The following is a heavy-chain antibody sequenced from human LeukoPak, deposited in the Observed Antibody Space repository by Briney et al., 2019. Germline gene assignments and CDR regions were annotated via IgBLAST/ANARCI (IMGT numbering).Heavy chain of an antibody. CDR1: GGSISSSSYY. J-gene: IGHJ4*02. V-gene: IGHV4-39*02. Sequence: SETLSLTCTVSGGSISSSSYYWGWIRQPPGKGLEWIGSIYYSGNTYYNPSLKSRVTISVDTSKNQFSLKLSSVTAADTAVYYCARDRFSFDYWGQGTLVTVSS. CDR3: ARDRFSFDY. D-gene: IGHD3-3*01. CDR2: IYYSGNT.